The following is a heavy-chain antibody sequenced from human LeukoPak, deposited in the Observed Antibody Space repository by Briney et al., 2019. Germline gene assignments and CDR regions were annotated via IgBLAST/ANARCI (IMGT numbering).Heavy chain of an antibody. CDR2: IYYSGST. D-gene: IGHD6-13*01. CDR3: ASTHTGIAAAGNPLGS. CDR1: GGSISSYY. J-gene: IGHJ5*02. V-gene: IGHV4-59*08. Sequence: PSETLSLTCTVSGGSISSYYWSWIRQPPGKGLEWIGYIYYSGSTNYNPSLMSRVTISVDTSKNQFSLKLSSVTAADTAVYYCASTHTGIAAAGNPLGSWGQGTLVTVSS.